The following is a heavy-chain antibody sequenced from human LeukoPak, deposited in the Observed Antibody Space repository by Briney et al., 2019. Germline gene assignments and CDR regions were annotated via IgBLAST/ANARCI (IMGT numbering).Heavy chain of an antibody. CDR1: GFTFSSYD. Sequence: GGSLRLSCAASGFTFSSYDMPWVRQAPGKGLEYVSSISNKGGNTYYANSVKGRFTISRDNSKNTLDLQMGSLRADDMAVYYCARASGPYDDWGQGTLVTVSS. V-gene: IGHV3-64*01. D-gene: IGHD3-10*01. CDR2: ISNKGGNT. CDR3: ARASGPYDD. J-gene: IGHJ4*02.